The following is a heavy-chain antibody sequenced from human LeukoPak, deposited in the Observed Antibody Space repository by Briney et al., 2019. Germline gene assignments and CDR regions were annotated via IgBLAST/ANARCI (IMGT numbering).Heavy chain of an antibody. CDR3: AKAPIAAAGIYYFDY. D-gene: IGHD6-13*01. Sequence: GRSLRLSCAASGFTFSSYGMHWVRQAPSKGLEWVAVISYDGSNKYYADSVKGRFTISRDNSKNTLYLQMNSLRAEDTAVYYCAKAPIAAAGIYYFDYWGQGTLVTVSS. CDR2: ISYDGSNK. V-gene: IGHV3-30*18. J-gene: IGHJ4*02. CDR1: GFTFSSYG.